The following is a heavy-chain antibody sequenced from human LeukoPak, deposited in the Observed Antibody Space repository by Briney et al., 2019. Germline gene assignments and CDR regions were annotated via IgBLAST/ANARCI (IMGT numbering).Heavy chain of an antibody. D-gene: IGHD2-2*02. V-gene: IGHV3-48*04. CDR1: GFTFSIHG. J-gene: IGHJ4*02. CDR3: ARDPGHCSSTSCYKFFDY. CDR2: SSSSGSTI. Sequence: PGGSLRLSCAASGFTFSIHGMNWVRQAPGKGLEWVSYSSSSGSTIYYADSVKGRFTVSRDNAKNSLYLQMNSLRAEDTAVYYCARDPGHCSSTSCYKFFDYWGQGTLVTVSS.